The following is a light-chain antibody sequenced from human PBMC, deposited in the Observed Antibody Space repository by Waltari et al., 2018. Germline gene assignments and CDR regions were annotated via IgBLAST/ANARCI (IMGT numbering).Light chain of an antibody. V-gene: IGLV2-14*01. J-gene: IGLJ3*02. CDR1: GSDFAVFNY. Sequence: QSALTQSASVSGSPGQSITISCTGTGSDFAVFNYVSWYQQHPGKAPQLMIYDVSKRPSGVSKRFSGSKSGNTASLTISGLQAEDEADYYCSSYTSTWVFGGGTKLTVL. CDR3: SSYTSTWV. CDR2: DVS.